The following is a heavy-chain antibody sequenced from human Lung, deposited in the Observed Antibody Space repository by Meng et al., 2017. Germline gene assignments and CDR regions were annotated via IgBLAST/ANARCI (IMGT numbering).Heavy chain of an antibody. CDR2: IYHSGST. V-gene: IGHV4-34*02. J-gene: IGHJ4*02. Sequence: QGQPRQWGAVLLKPSEALSLTRIASGGSFSAYDCSWIRQPPGKGLEWIGEIYHSGSTNYNPYLKSRVTISVDKSKNQFSLKLSSVTAADTAVYYCARRGLWLDPQNFDYWGQGTLVTVSS. CDR1: GGSFSAYD. CDR3: ARRGLWLDPQNFDY. D-gene: IGHD6-19*01.